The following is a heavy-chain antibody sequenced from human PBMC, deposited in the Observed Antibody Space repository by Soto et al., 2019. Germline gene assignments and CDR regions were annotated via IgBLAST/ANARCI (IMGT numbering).Heavy chain of an antibody. CDR1: GFTFSSYA. Sequence: EVQLLESGGGLVQPGGSLRLSCAASGFTFSSYAMSWVRQASGKGLEWVSAISGSGGSTYYADSVKGRFTISRDNSKNTLYLQMNSLRAEDTAVYYCAKMPTVVDAFDIWGQGTMVTVSS. J-gene: IGHJ3*02. V-gene: IGHV3-23*01. CDR2: ISGSGGST. CDR3: AKMPTVVDAFDI. D-gene: IGHD2-15*01.